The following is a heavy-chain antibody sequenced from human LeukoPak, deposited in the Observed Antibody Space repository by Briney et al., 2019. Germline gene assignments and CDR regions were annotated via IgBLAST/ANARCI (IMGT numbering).Heavy chain of an antibody. J-gene: IGHJ4*02. CDR1: GFTLRNDA. CDR2: ISGSGTIT. V-gene: IGHV3-23*01. Sequence: PGGSLRLSCAASGFTLRNDAMGWVRQAPGKGLEWVSAISGSGTITYYADSVKVRFTISRDNSKNTLYLQMSSLRGDHTAIYYCAKDPDHYYDTSAYSFDYWGQGTLVTVSS. CDR3: AKDPDHYYDTSAYSFDY. D-gene: IGHD3-22*01.